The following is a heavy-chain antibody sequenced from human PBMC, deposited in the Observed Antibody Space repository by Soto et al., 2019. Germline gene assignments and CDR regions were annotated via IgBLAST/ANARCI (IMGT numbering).Heavy chain of an antibody. CDR3: ARGGVTTIFGDS. D-gene: IGHD5-12*01. Sequence: GGSLRLSCAASGFTFSRYSMNWVRQAPGKGLEWLSYIDTSSGTKYYADSVKGRFIISRDNAKNSLFLQMNSLRDEDTAVYYCARGGVTTIFGDSWGQGTLVTVSS. CDR1: GFTFSRYS. J-gene: IGHJ4*02. V-gene: IGHV3-48*02. CDR2: IDTSSGTK.